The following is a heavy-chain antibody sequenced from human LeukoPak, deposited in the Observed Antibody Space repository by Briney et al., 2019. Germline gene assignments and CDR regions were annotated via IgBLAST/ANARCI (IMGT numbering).Heavy chain of an antibody. CDR1: GGSISSSSYY. Sequence: SETLSLTCTVSGGSISSSSYYWSWIRQPPGKGLEWIGEINHSGSTNYNPSLKSRVTISVDTSKNQFSLKLSSVTAADTAVYYCARGRRYYGSWGKGTTVTVSS. V-gene: IGHV4-39*07. J-gene: IGHJ6*04. CDR3: ARGRRYYGS. CDR2: INHSGST. D-gene: IGHD3-10*01.